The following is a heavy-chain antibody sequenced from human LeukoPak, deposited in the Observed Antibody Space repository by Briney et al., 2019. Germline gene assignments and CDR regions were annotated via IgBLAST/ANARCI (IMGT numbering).Heavy chain of an antibody. CDR2: INPSGGST. J-gene: IGHJ6*03. Sequence: ASVKVSCKASGYTFTSYYMHWVRQAPGQGLEWMGIINPSGGSTSYAQKFQGRVTMTRDMSTSTVYMELSSLRSEDTAVYYCASGWTDYYYYMDVWGKGTTVTVSS. V-gene: IGHV1-46*01. CDR3: ASGWTDYYYYMDV. CDR1: GYTFTSYY. D-gene: IGHD2-15*01.